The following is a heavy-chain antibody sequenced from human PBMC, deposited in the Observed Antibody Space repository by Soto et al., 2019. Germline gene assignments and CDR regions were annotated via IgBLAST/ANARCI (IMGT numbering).Heavy chain of an antibody. J-gene: IGHJ5*02. CDR1: GYTFTSYD. CDR3: ARERSAAGTGWFDP. CDR2: MNPNSGNT. Sequence: VRLVQSGAEVKKSGASEKVSCKASGYTFTSYDINWVRQATGQGLEWMGWMNPNSGNTGYAQKFQGRVTMTRNTSISTAYMELSSLRYEDTAVYYCARERSAAGTGWFDPWGQGTLVTVSS. D-gene: IGHD6-13*01. V-gene: IGHV1-8*01.